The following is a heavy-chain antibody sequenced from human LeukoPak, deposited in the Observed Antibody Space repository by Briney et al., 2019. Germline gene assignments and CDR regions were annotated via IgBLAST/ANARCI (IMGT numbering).Heavy chain of an antibody. J-gene: IGHJ4*02. Sequence: VGSLRLSCAASGFTFSDHAMSWVRQAPAKGLEWVSSINGNGGGSYYIDSVKGRFTISRDNSKNTLYLQMNSLRAEDTAVYYCAREYSSSWYGYFDYWGQGTLVTVSS. CDR2: INGNGGGS. CDR3: AREYSSSWYGYFDY. CDR1: GFTFSDHA. D-gene: IGHD6-13*01. V-gene: IGHV3-23*01.